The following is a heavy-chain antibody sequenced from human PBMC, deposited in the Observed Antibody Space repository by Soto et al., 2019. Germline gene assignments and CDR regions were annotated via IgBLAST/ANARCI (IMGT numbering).Heavy chain of an antibody. V-gene: IGHV1-69*13. CDR3: ASGNSSGWHAFDI. D-gene: IGHD6-19*01. CDR2: IIPIFGTA. CDR1: GGTLSSYA. Sequence: ASVKVSCKASGGTLSSYAISWVRQAPGQGLEWMGGIIPIFGTANYAQKFQGRVTITADESTSTAYMELSSLRSEDTAVYYCASGNSSGWHAFDIWGQGTMVTVSS. J-gene: IGHJ3*02.